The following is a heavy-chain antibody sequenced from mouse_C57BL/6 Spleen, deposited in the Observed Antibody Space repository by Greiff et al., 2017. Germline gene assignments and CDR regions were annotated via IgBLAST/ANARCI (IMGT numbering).Heavy chain of an antibody. V-gene: IGHV1-61*01. CDR3: ARLLTGTDAMDY. CDR2: IYPSDSET. Sequence: QVQLQQPGAELVRPGSSVKLSCKASGYTFTSYWMDWVKQRPGQGLEWIGNIYPSDSETHYNQKFKDKATLTVDKSSSTAYMQLSSLTSEDSAVYYCARLLTGTDAMDYWGQGTSVPVSS. J-gene: IGHJ4*01. CDR1: GYTFTSYW. D-gene: IGHD4-1*01.